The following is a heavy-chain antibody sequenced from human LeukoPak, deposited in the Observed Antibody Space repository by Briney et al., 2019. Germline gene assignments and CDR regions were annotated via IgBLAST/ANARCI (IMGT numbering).Heavy chain of an antibody. CDR2: IYYSGST. J-gene: IGHJ4*02. CDR1: GGSISSYY. Sequence: PSETLSLTCTVSGGSISSYYWSWIRQPPGKGLEWIGYIYYSGSTNYNPSLKSRVTISVDTSKNQFSLKLSSVTAADTAVYYCARVGYSSGWYHFDYWGQGTLVTVSS. CDR3: ARVGYSSGWYHFDY. V-gene: IGHV4-59*01. D-gene: IGHD6-13*01.